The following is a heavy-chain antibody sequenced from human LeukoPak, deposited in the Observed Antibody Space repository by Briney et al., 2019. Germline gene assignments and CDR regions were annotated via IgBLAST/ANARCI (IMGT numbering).Heavy chain of an antibody. Sequence: GGSLRLSCAASGFTFSSYGMSWVRQAPGKGLEWVAIMEEYGSYIFYVDSVKGRFTVSRDNAKNSLHLQMSSLRAEDTAVYYCATSPVYSYGHPYYFDYWGQGTLVTVSS. CDR1: GFTFSSYG. D-gene: IGHD5-18*01. V-gene: IGHV3-7*01. CDR2: MEEYGSYI. J-gene: IGHJ4*02. CDR3: ATSPVYSYGHPYYFDY.